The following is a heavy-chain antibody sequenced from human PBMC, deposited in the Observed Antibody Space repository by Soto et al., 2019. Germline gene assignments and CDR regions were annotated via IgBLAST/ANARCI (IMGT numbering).Heavy chain of an antibody. V-gene: IGHV4-61*01. D-gene: IGHD2-21*01. CDR2: VENSGST. CDR3: ARERGDSHWIDT. J-gene: IGHJ5*02. CDR1: GGSVSSESYY. Sequence: SLTCSVSGGSVSSESYYWSWIRQTPGKGLEWIGNVENSGSTKYNPSLKSRVTISVDTSKNQFSLKLSSVTGADTAVYYCARERGDSHWIDTWGQGTLVTVPS.